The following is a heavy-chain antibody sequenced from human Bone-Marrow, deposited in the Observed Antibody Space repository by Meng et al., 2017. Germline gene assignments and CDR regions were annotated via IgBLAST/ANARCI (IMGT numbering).Heavy chain of an antibody. Sequence: SETLSLTCTVSGGSISSYYWSWIRQPPGKGLEWIGYIYYSGSTNYNPSLKSRVTISVDTSKNQFSLKLSSVTAADTAVYYCARDQYGNYVHPGWFDPWGQGTLVTVSS. J-gene: IGHJ5*02. CDR3: ARDQYGNYVHPGWFDP. CDR1: GGSISSYY. CDR2: IYYSGST. V-gene: IGHV4-59*01. D-gene: IGHD4-11*01.